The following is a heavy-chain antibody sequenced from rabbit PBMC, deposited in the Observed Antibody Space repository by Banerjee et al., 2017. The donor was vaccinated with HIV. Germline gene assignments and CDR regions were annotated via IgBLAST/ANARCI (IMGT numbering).Heavy chain of an antibody. D-gene: IGHD4-1*01. Sequence: QEQLEESGGDLVKPGASLTLTCTASGFSFSSGYDMCWVRQAPGKGLEWIACIYAGSSGTTYYASWAKGRFTISKTSPTTVTLQMTSLTAADTATYFCAREATRGWGDLDLWGPGTLVTVS. J-gene: IGHJ6*01. V-gene: IGHV1S45*01. CDR1: GFSFSSGYD. CDR3: AREATRGWGDLDL. CDR2: IYAGSSGTT.